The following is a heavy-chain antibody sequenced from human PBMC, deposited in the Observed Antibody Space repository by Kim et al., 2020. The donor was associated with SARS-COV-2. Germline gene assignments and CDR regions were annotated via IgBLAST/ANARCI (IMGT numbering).Heavy chain of an antibody. J-gene: IGHJ4*02. CDR2: ISSSSSII. CDR1: GFTFSSYS. CDR3: ARDWRLRLGELSLYLLYYFDY. D-gene: IGHD3-16*02. Sequence: GGSLRLSCAASGFTFSSYSMNWVRQAPGKGLEWVSYISSSSSIIYYADSVKGRFTISRDNAKNSLYLQMNSLRDEDTAVYYCARDWRLRLGELSLYLLYYFDYWGQGTLVTVSS. V-gene: IGHV3-48*02.